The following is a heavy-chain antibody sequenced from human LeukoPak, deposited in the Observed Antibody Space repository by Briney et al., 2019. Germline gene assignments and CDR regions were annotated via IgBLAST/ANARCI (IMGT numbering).Heavy chain of an antibody. D-gene: IGHD5-18*01. V-gene: IGHV3-48*03. Sequence: PGGSLRLSCAASGFTFSSYEMNWVRQAPGKGLEWVSYISSSGSTIYYADSVKGRFTISRDNAKNSLYLQMNSLRAEDTAVYYCAREGVTLSYYYYYMDVWGKGTTVTISS. CDR1: GFTFSSYE. CDR2: ISSSGSTI. CDR3: AREGVTLSYYYYYMDV. J-gene: IGHJ6*03.